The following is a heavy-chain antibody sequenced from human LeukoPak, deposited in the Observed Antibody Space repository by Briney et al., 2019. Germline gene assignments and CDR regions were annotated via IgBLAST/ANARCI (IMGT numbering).Heavy chain of an antibody. J-gene: IGHJ4*02. D-gene: IGHD1-26*01. Sequence: GGSLGLSCAASGFTFSSYAMSWVRQAPGKGLEWVSGISGSGGSTNYADSVKGRFTISRDNSKNTLYLQMNSLRAEDTAVYYCAKKVGAYYFDYWGQGTLVTVSS. CDR2: ISGSGGST. CDR1: GFTFSSYA. V-gene: IGHV3-23*01. CDR3: AKKVGAYYFDY.